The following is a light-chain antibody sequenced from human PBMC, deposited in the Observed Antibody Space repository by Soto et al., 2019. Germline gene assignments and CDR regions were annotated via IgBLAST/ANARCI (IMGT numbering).Light chain of an antibody. J-gene: IGKJ3*01. CDR3: QQRSNWPPFT. CDR1: QSVSSY. Sequence: EIVLTQSPATLSLSPGERATLSCRASQSVSSYLAWYQQKPGQAPRLLIYDASNRATGIPARFSGSGSGTDFTLTISSLEPEDFAVHYCQQRSNWPPFTFGAGTKVDIK. CDR2: DAS. V-gene: IGKV3-11*01.